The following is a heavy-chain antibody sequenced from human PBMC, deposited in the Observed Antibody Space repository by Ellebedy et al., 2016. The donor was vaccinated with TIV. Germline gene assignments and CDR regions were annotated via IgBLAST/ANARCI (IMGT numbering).Heavy chain of an antibody. V-gene: IGHV1-18*01. CDR2: ISGYNGDT. D-gene: IGHD2/OR15-2a*01. J-gene: IGHJ5*02. CDR1: GYTFTKYG. Sequence: ASVKVPCKASGYTFTKYGISWVRQAPGQGLEWMGRISGYNGDTNYAQKFQGRVTMTIDTFASTAYMELRSLRSDDTAMYFCARGFYEKFNPWGQGTLVTVSS. CDR3: ARGFYEKFNP.